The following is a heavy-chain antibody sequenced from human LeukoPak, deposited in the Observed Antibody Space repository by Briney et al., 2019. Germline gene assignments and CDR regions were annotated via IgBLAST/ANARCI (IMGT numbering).Heavy chain of an antibody. CDR2: INWNGGST. V-gene: IGHV3-20*04. CDR3: ARERPIVVVPAANPKEHDY. CDR1: GFTFSSYW. J-gene: IGHJ4*02. Sequence: GGSLRLSCAASGFTFSSYWMHWVRQAPGKGLEWVSGINWNGGSTGYADSVKGRFTISRDNAKNSLYLQMNSLRAEDTALYYCARERPIVVVPAANPKEHDYWGQGTLVTVSS. D-gene: IGHD2-2*01.